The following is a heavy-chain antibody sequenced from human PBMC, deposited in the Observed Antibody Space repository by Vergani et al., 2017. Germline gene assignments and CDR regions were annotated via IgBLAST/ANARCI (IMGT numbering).Heavy chain of an antibody. Sequence: EVQLVQSGAEVKKPGTTVKISCKVSGYTFTDYYMHWVQPAPGKGLEWMGLVDPEDGETIYAEKFQGRVTITADTSTDTSYMELSSLRSEDTAVYYCATHLTAGDSGGGDAFDIWGQGTMVTVSS. CDR3: ATHLTAGDSGGGDAFDI. V-gene: IGHV1-69-2*01. D-gene: IGHD2-15*01. CDR1: GYTFTDYY. J-gene: IGHJ3*02. CDR2: VDPEDGET.